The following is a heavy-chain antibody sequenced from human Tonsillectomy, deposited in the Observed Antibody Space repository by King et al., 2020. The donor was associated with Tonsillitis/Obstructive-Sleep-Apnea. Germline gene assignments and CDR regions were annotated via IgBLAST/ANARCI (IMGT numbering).Heavy chain of an antibody. CDR2: MHYSGIT. CDR1: SGSISSSDDY. V-gene: IGHV4-39*01. J-gene: IGHJ6*03. Sequence: QLQESGPGLVKPSETLSLTCAVSSGSISSSDDYWGWIRQPPGKGLEWIGIMHYSGITYYNPSLKSRVTISIDTSKNQFSLKLSSLTAADAAVYYCARQINRYYYMDVWGTGTTVTVSS. CDR3: ARQINRYYYMDV.